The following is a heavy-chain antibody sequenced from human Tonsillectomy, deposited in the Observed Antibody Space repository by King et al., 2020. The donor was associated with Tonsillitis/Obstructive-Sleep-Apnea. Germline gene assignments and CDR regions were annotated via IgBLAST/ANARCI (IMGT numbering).Heavy chain of an antibody. CDR3: ARFHGGQDAFDI. J-gene: IGHJ3*02. CDR2: TYYTSKWYN. CDR1: GDSVSTNSAA. V-gene: IGHV6-1*01. Sequence: VQLKQSGPGLVKPSQTLSLTCAISGDSVSTNSAAWNWIRQSPSRGLEWLGKTYYTSKWYNDYAESVKSRIIINSDTSKNQFSLQLNSVTPEDTAVYYCARFHGGQDAFDIWGQGTMVTVSS. D-gene: IGHD3-3*01.